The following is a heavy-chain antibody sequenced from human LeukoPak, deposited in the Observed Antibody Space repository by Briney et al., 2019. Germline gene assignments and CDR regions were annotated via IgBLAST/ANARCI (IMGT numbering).Heavy chain of an antibody. V-gene: IGHV1-18*04. J-gene: IGHJ3*02. CDR1: GYTFSNYG. CDR3: GRYVGHSSGWYGVGDAFDI. CDR2: ISAYNGVT. Sequence: GASLKVSCKASGYTFSNYGITWVRQAPGQGLEWMGLISAYNGVTNYAQKFQGRVTMTTDTSSTTAYMELRSLTLDDTAVYYCGRYVGHSSGWYGVGDAFDIWGQGTMVTVSS. D-gene: IGHD6-19*01.